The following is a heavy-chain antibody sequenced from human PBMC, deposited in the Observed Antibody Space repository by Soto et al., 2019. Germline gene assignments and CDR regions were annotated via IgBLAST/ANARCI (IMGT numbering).Heavy chain of an antibody. CDR1: GFTFSSYE. V-gene: IGHV3-48*03. J-gene: IGHJ6*02. CDR2: ISSSGSTI. CDR3: ARKGPPGVSGPRGGMDV. D-gene: IGHD3-3*01. Sequence: PGGSLRLSCAASGFTFSSYEMNWVRQAPGKELEWVSYISSSGSTIYYADSVKGRLTISRDNAKNSLYLQMSSLRAEDTAVYYCARKGPPGVSGPRGGMDVWGQGTTVTVSS.